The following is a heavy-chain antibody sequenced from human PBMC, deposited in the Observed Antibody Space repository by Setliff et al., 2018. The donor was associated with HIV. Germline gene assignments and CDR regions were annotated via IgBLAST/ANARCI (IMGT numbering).Heavy chain of an antibody. CDR1: GGSISSGGYY. CDR2: IHYSGST. CDR3: ARGAALLPGYSDRWEYFYMDV. D-gene: IGHD5-12*01. V-gene: IGHV4-31*03. Sequence: LSLTCTVSGGSISSGGYYWSWIRQHPGKGPEWIGYIHYSGSTYFNPSLKSRATISVDTSKNQYSLRLNSVTAADTAVYYCARGAALLPGYSDRWEYFYMDVWGKGTTVTVSS. J-gene: IGHJ6*03.